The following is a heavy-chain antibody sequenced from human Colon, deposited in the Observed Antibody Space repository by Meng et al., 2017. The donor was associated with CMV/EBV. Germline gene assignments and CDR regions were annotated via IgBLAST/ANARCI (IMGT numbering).Heavy chain of an antibody. CDR2: TYSSGAT. V-gene: IGHV3-66*02. D-gene: IGHD6-19*01. J-gene: IGHJ6*02. CDR3: ARHGSGWNTYSVDI. Sequence: GGSLRLSCAASRFTVSTYYVSWVRRAPGKGLEWVAVTYSSGATYYADSVRDRFTISRDNSEHTVYLQLYSLRVDDTAVYFCARHGSGWNTYSVDIWGQGTTVTVSS. CDR1: RFTVSTYY.